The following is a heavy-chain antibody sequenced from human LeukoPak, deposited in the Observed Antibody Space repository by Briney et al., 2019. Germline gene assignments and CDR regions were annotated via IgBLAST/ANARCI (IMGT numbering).Heavy chain of an antibody. J-gene: IGHJ4*02. CDR1: GFTFSSYA. CDR2: ISSSSSTI. Sequence: GGSLRLSCAASGFTFSSYAMHWVRQAPGKGLEWVSYISSSSSTIYYADSVKGRFTISRDNSKNTLYLQMNSLRAEDTAVYYCASLTDGSGSYYQSYWGQGTLVTVSS. V-gene: IGHV3-48*01. CDR3: ASLTDGSGSYYQSY. D-gene: IGHD3-10*01.